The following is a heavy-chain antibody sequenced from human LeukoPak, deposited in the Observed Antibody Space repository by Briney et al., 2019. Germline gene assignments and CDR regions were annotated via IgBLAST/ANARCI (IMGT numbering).Heavy chain of an antibody. CDR1: GFTFSSYW. CDR2: INSDGSST. V-gene: IGHV3-74*01. D-gene: IGHD3-16*01. Sequence: GGSLRLSCAASGFTFSSYWMHWVRQAPGKGLVWVSRINSDGSSTSYANSVKGRFTISRDNAKNSLYLQMNSLRAEDTAVYYCARDDMITFGGDSLGTNDAFDIWGQGTMVTVSS. CDR3: ARDDMITFGGDSLGTNDAFDI. J-gene: IGHJ3*02.